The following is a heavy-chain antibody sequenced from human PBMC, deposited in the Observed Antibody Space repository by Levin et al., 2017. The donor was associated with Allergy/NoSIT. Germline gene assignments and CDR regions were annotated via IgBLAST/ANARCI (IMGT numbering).Heavy chain of an antibody. Sequence: SSETLSLTCTVSGGSISNYYWSWIRQPPGKGLEWIGYIYYTGSTNYRPSLKSRVTISADTSKNQFSLRLSSVTAADTAVYYCAESAAMDAFDMWGQGTVVTVSS. CDR2: IYYTGST. D-gene: IGHD2-2*01. CDR1: GGSISNYY. CDR3: AESAAMDAFDM. J-gene: IGHJ3*02. V-gene: IGHV4-59*01.